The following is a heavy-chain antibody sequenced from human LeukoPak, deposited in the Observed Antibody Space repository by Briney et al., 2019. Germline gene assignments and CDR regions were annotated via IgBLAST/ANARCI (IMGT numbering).Heavy chain of an antibody. V-gene: IGHV3-21*06. CDR3: ARDRTGYSGYGFDY. D-gene: IGHD5-12*01. J-gene: IGHJ4*02. CDR2: ISSSSSYI. CDR1: GFTLSSYS. Sequence: PGGSPRLSCAASGFTLSSYSMNWVRQAPGKGLEWVSSISSSSSYIYYADSVKGRFTISRDNAKNSLYLQMNSLRAEDTAVYYCARDRTGYSGYGFDYWGQGTLVTVSS.